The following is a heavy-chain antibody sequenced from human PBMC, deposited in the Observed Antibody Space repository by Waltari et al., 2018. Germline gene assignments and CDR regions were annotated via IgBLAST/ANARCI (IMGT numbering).Heavy chain of an antibody. CDR1: GYTFTGYY. CDR3: ARRIGYCSSTSCHDAFDI. D-gene: IGHD2-2*01. Sequence: QVQLVQSGAEVKKPGASVKVSCKASGYTFTGYYMHWVRQAPGQGLEWMGRINPNSGGTNYAQKFQGRVTMTRDTSISTAYMELSRLRSDDTAVYYCARRIGYCSSTSCHDAFDIWGQGTMVTVSS. CDR2: INPNSGGT. J-gene: IGHJ3*02. V-gene: IGHV1-2*06.